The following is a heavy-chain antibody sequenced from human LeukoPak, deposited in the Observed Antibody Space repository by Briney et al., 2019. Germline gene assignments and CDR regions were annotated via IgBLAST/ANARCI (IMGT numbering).Heavy chain of an antibody. CDR1: GYTFSGYG. CDR2: ISAYNGNT. CDR3: ARGAGSYGDYSLWLGY. V-gene: IGHV1-18*01. D-gene: IGHD4-17*01. J-gene: IGHJ4*02. Sequence: GASVKVSCKASGYTFSGYGFSWVRQAPGQGLEWMGWISAYNGNTKYAQKYQGRVTMTTDTSTSTAYTELRNLRSDDTAVYYCARGAGSYGDYSLWLGYWGQGTLVTVSS.